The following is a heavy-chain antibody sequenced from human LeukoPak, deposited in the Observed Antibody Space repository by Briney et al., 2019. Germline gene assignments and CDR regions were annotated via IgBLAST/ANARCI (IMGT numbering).Heavy chain of an antibody. D-gene: IGHD3-22*01. CDR3: ARFLDYYDSTLGY. CDR1: GGTFSSYA. V-gene: IGHV1-69*13. J-gene: IGHJ4*02. Sequence: GASVKVSCKASGGTFSSYAISWVRQAPGQGLEWMGGIIPIFGTANYAQKFQGRVTITADESTSTAYMELSSLRSEDTAVYYCARFLDYYDSTLGYWGQGTLVTVSS. CDR2: IIPIFGTA.